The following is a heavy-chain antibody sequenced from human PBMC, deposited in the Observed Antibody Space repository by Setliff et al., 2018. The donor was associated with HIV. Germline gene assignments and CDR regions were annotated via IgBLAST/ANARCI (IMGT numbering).Heavy chain of an antibody. CDR1: GYTFTGYY. CDR2: INPNSGGT. D-gene: IGHD6-19*01. J-gene: IGHJ5*02. Sequence: ASVKVSCKASGYTFTGYYMHWVRQAPGRGLEWMGWINPNSGGTTYAQKFQGRVTMTRDTSTNTVYMELSSLRSEDTAMYHCARDRSSGWSKDWFDTWGQGILVTVSS. V-gene: IGHV1-2*02. CDR3: ARDRSSGWSKDWFDT.